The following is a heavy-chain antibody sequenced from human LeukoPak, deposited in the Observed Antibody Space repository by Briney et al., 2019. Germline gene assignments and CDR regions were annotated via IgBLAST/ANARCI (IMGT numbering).Heavy chain of an antibody. Sequence: GGSLRLSCAASVFTLSSYAMSWVRQAPGKGLEWVSAISGIGGSTYYADSVKGRFTISRDNSKNTLYLQMHSLRAQDTAVYYCANAAYNWNEITDFDYWGQGTLVTVSS. CDR1: VFTLSSYA. D-gene: IGHD1-20*01. J-gene: IGHJ4*02. CDR2: ISGIGGST. CDR3: ANAAYNWNEITDFDY. V-gene: IGHV3-23*01.